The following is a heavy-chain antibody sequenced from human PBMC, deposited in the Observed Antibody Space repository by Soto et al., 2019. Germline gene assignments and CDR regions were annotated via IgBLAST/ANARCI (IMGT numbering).Heavy chain of an antibody. CDR1: GFTFSSYA. D-gene: IGHD7-27*01. CDR3: AKDPSRNWGPSDAFDI. J-gene: IGHJ3*02. CDR2: ISGSGGST. V-gene: IGHV3-23*01. Sequence: GGSLRLSCAASGFTFSSYAMSWVRQAPGKGLEWVSAISGSGGSTYYADSVKGRFTISRDNSKNTLYLQMNSLRAEDTAVYYCAKDPSRNWGPSDAFDIWGQGTMVTVSS.